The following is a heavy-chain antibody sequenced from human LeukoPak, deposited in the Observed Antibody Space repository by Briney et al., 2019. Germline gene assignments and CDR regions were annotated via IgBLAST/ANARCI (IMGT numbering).Heavy chain of an antibody. CDR2: IRYDGNNK. D-gene: IGHD3-3*01. J-gene: IGHJ4*02. V-gene: IGHV3-30*02. CDR1: GFTFSSYG. CDR3: ARDSYYDFWSGLDY. Sequence: GGSLRLSCAASGFTFSSYGMHWVRQAPGKGLEWVAFIRYDGNNKYYADSVKGRFTISRDNSKNTLYLQMNSLRAEDTAVYYCARDSYYDFWSGLDYWGQGTLVTVSS.